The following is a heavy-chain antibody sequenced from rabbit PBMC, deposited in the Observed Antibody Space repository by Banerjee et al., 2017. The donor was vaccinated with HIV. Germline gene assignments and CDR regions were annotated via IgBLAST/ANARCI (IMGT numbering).Heavy chain of an antibody. V-gene: IGHV1S40*01. CDR3: AREHSYDDYGNFNL. Sequence: QSLEESGGDLVKPGASLTLTCKASGLDFSSGYWICWVRQAPGKGLEWIACIDTRSSGMTDCAGWAKGRFTISKTSSTTVTLQRTSLTAADTAAYFCAREHSYDDYGNFNLWGPGTLVTVS. J-gene: IGHJ4*01. D-gene: IGHD2-1*01. CDR1: GLDFSSGYW. CDR2: IDTRSSGMT.